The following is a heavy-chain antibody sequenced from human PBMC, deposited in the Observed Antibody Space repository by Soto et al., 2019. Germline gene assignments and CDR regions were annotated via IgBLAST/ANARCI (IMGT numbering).Heavy chain of an antibody. V-gene: IGHV1-18*01. Sequence: ASVKVSCKASGYTFPNHGITWVRQAPGQGLEWMGWISAYKTNIKYAQKFQGRVTLTTDTSTSTAYMELRSLRSDDTAIYYCVRDLDGSGAYYTDFWGQGTLVTVSS. D-gene: IGHD3-10*01. CDR2: ISAYKTNI. CDR3: VRDLDGSGAYYTDF. J-gene: IGHJ4*02. CDR1: GYTFPNHG.